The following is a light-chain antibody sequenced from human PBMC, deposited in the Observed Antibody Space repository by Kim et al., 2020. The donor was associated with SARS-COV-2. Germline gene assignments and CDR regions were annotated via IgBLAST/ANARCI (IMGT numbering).Light chain of an antibody. CDR1: NIGRKS. Sequence: GKKAISTSNGNNIGRKSVHWTQQKPGQAPVVVINYDNVRPSGIPERFSGSNSGNTATLIISRVEAGDEADYYCQVWDTDSNHLYVFGTGTKVTVL. CDR3: QVWDTDSNHLYV. CDR2: YDN. J-gene: IGLJ1*01. V-gene: IGLV3-21*04.